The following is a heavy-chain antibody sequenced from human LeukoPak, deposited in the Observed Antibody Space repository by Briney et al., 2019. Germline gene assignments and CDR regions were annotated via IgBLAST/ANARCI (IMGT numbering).Heavy chain of an antibody. CDR3: ARRTSRRGYSGYFIDY. Sequence: WASVKVSCKASGYTFTSYAMNWVRQAPGQGLEWMGWINTNTGNPTYAQGFTGRFVFSLDTSVSTAYLQISSLKAEDTAVYYCARRTSRRGYSGYFIDYWGQGTLVTVSS. CDR2: INTNTGNP. D-gene: IGHD5-12*01. CDR1: GYTFTSYA. V-gene: IGHV7-4-1*02. J-gene: IGHJ4*02.